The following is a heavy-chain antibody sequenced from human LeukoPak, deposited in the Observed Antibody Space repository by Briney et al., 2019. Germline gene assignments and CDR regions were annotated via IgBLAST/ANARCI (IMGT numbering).Heavy chain of an antibody. CDR1: GGSISSGDYY. D-gene: IGHD2-2*02. CDR2: TYYSGST. Sequence: SETLSLTCTVSGGSISSGDYYWSWIRQPPGKGLEWIGYTYYSGSTYFNPSLKSRVTISVDTSKNQFSLKLSSVTAADTAVYYCARAPYCSSNRRYTPYYFDNWGQGTLVTVSS. V-gene: IGHV4-30-4*01. J-gene: IGHJ4*02. CDR3: ARAPYCSSNRRYTPYYFDN.